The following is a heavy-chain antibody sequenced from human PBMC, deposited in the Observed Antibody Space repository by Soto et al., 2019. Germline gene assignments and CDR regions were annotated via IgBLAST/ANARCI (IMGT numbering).Heavy chain of an antibody. D-gene: IGHD4-17*01. Sequence: LSLTCTVSGGSISSYYWSWIRQPPGKGLEWIGYIYYSGSTNYNPSLKSRVTISVDTSKNQFSLKLSSVTAADTAVYYCASTPYGDYDYWGQGTLVTVSS. J-gene: IGHJ4*02. CDR1: GGSISSYY. CDR2: IYYSGST. CDR3: ASTPYGDYDY. V-gene: IGHV4-59*08.